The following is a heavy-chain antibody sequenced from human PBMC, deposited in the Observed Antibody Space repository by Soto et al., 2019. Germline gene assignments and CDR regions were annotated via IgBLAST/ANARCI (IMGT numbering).Heavy chain of an antibody. CDR1: GFTFSSYA. CDR2: ISGSGGST. CDR3: AREGSYSSGWSYYFDY. Sequence: GGSLRLSCAASGFTFSSYAMSWVRQAPGKGLEWVSAISGSGGSTNYADSVKGRFTISRDNAKNTLYLQMNSLRAEDTAVYYCAREGSYSSGWSYYFDYWGQGTLVTVS. V-gene: IGHV3-23*01. D-gene: IGHD6-19*01. J-gene: IGHJ4*02.